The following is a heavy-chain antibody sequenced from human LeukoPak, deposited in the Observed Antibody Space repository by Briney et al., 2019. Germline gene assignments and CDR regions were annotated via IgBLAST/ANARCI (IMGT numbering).Heavy chain of an antibody. V-gene: IGHV3-21*01. CDR3: VRENHGSFDY. CDR1: GFSFSTYY. CDR2: ISSSSTYI. J-gene: IGHJ4*02. Sequence: PGGSLRLSCAASGFSFSTYYVNWVRQAPGKGLEWVSCISSSSTYIYYADSVRGRFAISRDNVKNSLYLQMNSLRADDTAVYYCVRENHGSFDYWGQGSLVTVSS. D-gene: IGHD1-14*01.